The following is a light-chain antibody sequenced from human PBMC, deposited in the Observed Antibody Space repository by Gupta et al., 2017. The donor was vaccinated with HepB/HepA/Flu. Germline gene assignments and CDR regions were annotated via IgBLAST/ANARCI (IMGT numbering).Light chain of an antibody. CDR3: QQDNSYSPT. CDR2: KAS. Sequence: DIQMTQSPSTLSASVGDRVTITCRASQSISSWLAWYQQKPGKAPKLLIYKASSLESGVPSRFSGSGSGTEFTLTISSLQPDDFATYYCQQDNSYSPTFGQGTKVETK. CDR1: QSISSW. J-gene: IGKJ1*01. V-gene: IGKV1-5*03.